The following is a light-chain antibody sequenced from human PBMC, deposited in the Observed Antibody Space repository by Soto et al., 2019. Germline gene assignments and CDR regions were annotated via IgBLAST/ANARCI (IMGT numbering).Light chain of an antibody. CDR2: GTS. Sequence: EIGLTQSPGTLSLSPGERATLSCTASQSVSSSYLAWYQQKPGQAPRLFIYGTSSMATGIPDRFSGSGSGTDFTLTISRLEPEDFAVYYCQQSGRSPLTFGGGTKVEIK. CDR1: QSVSSSY. J-gene: IGKJ4*01. CDR3: QQSGRSPLT. V-gene: IGKV3-20*01.